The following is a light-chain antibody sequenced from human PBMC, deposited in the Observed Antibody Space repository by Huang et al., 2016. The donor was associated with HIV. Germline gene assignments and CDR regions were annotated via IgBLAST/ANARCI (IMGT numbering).Light chain of an antibody. CDR3: QQYNSYPYT. J-gene: IGKJ2*01. CDR1: QSISSW. CDR2: KAS. Sequence: DIQMTQSPSTRSASVGDRVTITCRSSQSISSWLAWYQQKPGKAPKLLISKASSLESGVPSRFSGSGSGTDFTLTISSLQPDDLATYHCQQYNSYPYTFGQGTKLEIK. V-gene: IGKV1-5*03.